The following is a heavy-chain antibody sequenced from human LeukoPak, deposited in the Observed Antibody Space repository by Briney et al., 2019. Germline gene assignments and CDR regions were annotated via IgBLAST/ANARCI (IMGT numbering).Heavy chain of an antibody. D-gene: IGHD3-3*01. V-gene: IGHV4-34*01. CDR2: INHSGST. CDR3: AYSSHLEWPEVYFDY. CDR1: GGSFSGYY. Sequence: SETPSLTCAVYGGSFSGYYWSWIRQPPGKGLEWIGEINHSGSTNYNPSLKSRVTISVDTSKNQFSLKLSSVTAADTAVYYCAYSSHLEWPEVYFDYWGQGTLVTVSS. J-gene: IGHJ4*02.